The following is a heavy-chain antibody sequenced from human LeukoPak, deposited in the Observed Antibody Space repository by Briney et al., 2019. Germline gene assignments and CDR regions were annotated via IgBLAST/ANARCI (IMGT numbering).Heavy chain of an antibody. CDR2: IYYSGST. CDR1: GGSVSSGSYY. CDR3: ARLPLIGYCSSTSCLPINYYYYGMDV. Sequence: SQTLSLTCTVSGGSVSSGSYYWSWIRQPPGQGLEWIGYIYYSGSTNYNPSLKSRVTISVDTSKNQFSLKLSSVTAADTAVYYCARLPLIGYCSSTSCLPINYYYYGMDVWGKGTTVTVSS. D-gene: IGHD2-2*01. J-gene: IGHJ6*04. V-gene: IGHV4-61*01.